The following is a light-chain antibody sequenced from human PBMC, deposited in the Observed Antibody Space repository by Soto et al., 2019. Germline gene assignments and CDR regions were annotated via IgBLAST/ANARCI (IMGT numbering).Light chain of an antibody. Sequence: QSVLTQPPSASETPGQRVTISCSGSNSNIGRNSVHWYQHLPGTAPKLLLYNNNQRPSGVSDRFSGFKSGTSASLAVSGRQSEDEADYYCATWDDSLSGWVFGGGTKLTVL. CDR1: NSNIGRNS. CDR2: NNN. CDR3: ATWDDSLSGWV. V-gene: IGLV1-44*01. J-gene: IGLJ3*02.